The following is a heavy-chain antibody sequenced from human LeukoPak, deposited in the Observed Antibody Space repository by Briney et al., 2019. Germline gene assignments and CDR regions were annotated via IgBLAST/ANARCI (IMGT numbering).Heavy chain of an antibody. J-gene: IGHJ5*02. CDR3: ARDGELEGPWFDP. CDR1: GGTFSSYA. Sequence: ASVKVSCKASGGTFSSYAISWVRQVPGQGLEWMGGIIPIFGTANYAQKFQGRVTITTDESTSTAYMELSSLRSEDTAVYYCARDGELEGPWFDPWGQGTLVTVSS. D-gene: IGHD1-1*01. CDR2: IIPIFGTA. V-gene: IGHV1-69*05.